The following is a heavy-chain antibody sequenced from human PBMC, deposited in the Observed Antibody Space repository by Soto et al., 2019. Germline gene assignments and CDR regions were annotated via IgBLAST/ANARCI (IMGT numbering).Heavy chain of an antibody. CDR3: VRTSLVLAAATREDY. CDR1: GFTFSSYW. V-gene: IGHV3-74*01. CDR2: INSDGSST. Sequence: GGSLRLSCAASGFTFSSYWMHWGRQAPGKGLVWVSRINSDGSSTSYADSVKGRFTISRGNAKNTLYLQMNSLRAEDTAVYYCVRTSLVLAAATREDYWGEGTLVTV. D-gene: IGHD2-15*01. J-gene: IGHJ4*02.